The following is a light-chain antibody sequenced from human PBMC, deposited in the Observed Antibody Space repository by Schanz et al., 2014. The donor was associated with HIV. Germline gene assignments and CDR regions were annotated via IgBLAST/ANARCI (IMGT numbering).Light chain of an antibody. Sequence: QSALTQPPSASGSPGQSVTISCTGTSSDVGGYKYVSWYPQHPGKAPKLLIYEVSKRPLGVPDRFSGSKSGNTASLTVSRLQAEDEADYYCTSYAGSNNLVFGGGTKVTVL. V-gene: IGLV2-8*01. CDR2: EVS. CDR3: TSYAGSNNLV. J-gene: IGLJ2*01. CDR1: SSDVGGYKY.